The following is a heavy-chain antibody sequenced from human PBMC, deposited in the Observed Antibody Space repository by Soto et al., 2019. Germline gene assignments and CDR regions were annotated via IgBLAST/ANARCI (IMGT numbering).Heavy chain of an antibody. V-gene: IGHV3-33*01. Sequence: QVQLVESGGGVVQPGRSLRLSCAASGFTFSSYGMHWVRQAPGKGLEWVAVIWYDGSNKYYADSVKGRFTISRDNSKKTLYLQRNSVRAEDTGVYYCARVGYSTNYYYYGMDVWGQGTTVTVSS. CDR3: ARVGYSTNYYYYGMDV. CDR2: IWYDGSNK. D-gene: IGHD6-13*01. CDR1: GFTFSSYG. J-gene: IGHJ6*02.